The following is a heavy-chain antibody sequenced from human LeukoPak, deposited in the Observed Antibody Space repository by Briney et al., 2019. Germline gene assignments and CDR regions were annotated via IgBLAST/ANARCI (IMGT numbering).Heavy chain of an antibody. D-gene: IGHD5-12*01. CDR2: IYSGGST. J-gene: IGHJ4*02. Sequence: GGSLRLSCAASGFTVSSNYMSWVRQAPGKGLEWVSVIYSGGSTYYADSVKGRFTISRDNSKNTLYLQMNSLRAEDTAVYYCAREEPYSGYVGDWGQGTLVTVSS. CDR3: AREEPYSGYVGD. CDR1: GFTVSSNY. V-gene: IGHV3-53*01.